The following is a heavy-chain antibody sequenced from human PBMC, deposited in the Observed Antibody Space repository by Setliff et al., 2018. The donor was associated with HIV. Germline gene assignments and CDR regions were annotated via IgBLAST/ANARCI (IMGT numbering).Heavy chain of an antibody. CDR1: GYSISSGYY. CDR3: ARSTYYYDSSGYDAFDI. D-gene: IGHD3-22*01. J-gene: IGHJ3*02. CDR2: IYHSGST. Sequence: LSLTCAVSGYSISSGYYWGWIRQPPGKGLEWIGSIYHSGSTYYNPSLKSRVTISVDTSKNQFSLKLSSVTAADTAVYYCARSTYYYDSSGYDAFDIWGQGTMVTVSS. V-gene: IGHV4-38-2*01.